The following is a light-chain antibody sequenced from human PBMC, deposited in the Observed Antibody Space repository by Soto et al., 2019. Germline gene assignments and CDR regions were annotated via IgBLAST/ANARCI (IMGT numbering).Light chain of an antibody. CDR1: QSVRNN. CDR2: AVS. Sequence: EIVMTQSPVTLSVSPGEGATLFCRASQSVRNNLAWYQQKPGLAPRLLIYAVSTRATGVPARFSGNGSETEFTLTISGLQSDDFALYYCQQYNKWPAWTFGQGTKVEIK. J-gene: IGKJ1*01. V-gene: IGKV3-15*01. CDR3: QQYNKWPAWT.